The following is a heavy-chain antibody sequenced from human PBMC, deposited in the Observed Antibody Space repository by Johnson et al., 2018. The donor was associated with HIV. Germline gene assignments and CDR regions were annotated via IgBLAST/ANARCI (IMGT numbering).Heavy chain of an antibody. D-gene: IGHD6-13*01. Sequence: QVQLVESGGGLVQPGGSLRLSCAASGFTFSSNAMHWVRQSPGKGLEWVAVISFDGTNTYYGDSVKGRFTISRDNSNNTLYLQMNSLRTEDTAVYYCASITTIAAAGRGAFEIWGQGTMVTVSS. CDR2: ISFDGTNT. CDR3: ASITTIAAAGRGAFEI. CDR1: GFTFSSNA. J-gene: IGHJ3*02. V-gene: IGHV3-30-3*01.